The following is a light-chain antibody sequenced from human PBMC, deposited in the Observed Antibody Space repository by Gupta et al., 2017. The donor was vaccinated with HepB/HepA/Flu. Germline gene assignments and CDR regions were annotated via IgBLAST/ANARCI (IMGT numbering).Light chain of an antibody. V-gene: IGLV3-1*01. CDR2: QDT. CDR1: KLEDKY. J-gene: IGLJ1*01. Sequence: SYELTQPPSVSVSPGQTASITCSGDKLEDKYACWYQQKPGQSPVLVIYQDTKRPSGIPERFSGSNSGNTATLTISGTQAVDEADYYCQAWDSTTTLVFGTGTKVTVL. CDR3: QAWDSTTTLV.